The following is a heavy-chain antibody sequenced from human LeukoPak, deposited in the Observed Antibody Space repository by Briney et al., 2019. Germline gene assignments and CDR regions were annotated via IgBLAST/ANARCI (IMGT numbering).Heavy chain of an antibody. Sequence: GGSLRLSCAASGFTFNNYNMNWVRQAPGKALEWVSSITSSGTYIFYADSVKGRFTISRDNAKNSLYLQMNSLRAEDTAVYYCARISGGSSDYWGQGTLVTVSS. CDR1: GFTFNNYN. V-gene: IGHV3-21*01. J-gene: IGHJ4*02. CDR3: ARISGGSSDY. D-gene: IGHD2-15*01. CDR2: ITSSGTYI.